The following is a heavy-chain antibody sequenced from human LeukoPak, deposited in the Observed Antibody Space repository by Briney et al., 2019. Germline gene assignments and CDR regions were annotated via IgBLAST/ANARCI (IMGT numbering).Heavy chain of an antibody. V-gene: IGHV1-18*01. J-gene: IGHJ4*02. CDR2: ISAYNGNT. D-gene: IGHD3-16*02. CDR3: ARAFQSLGGLSLPDY. CDR1: GYTFTSYG. Sequence: ASVKVSCKASGYTFTSYGISWVRQAPGQGLEWMGWISAYNGNTNYAQKLQGRVTTTTDTSTSTVYMELSSLRSEDTAVYYCARAFQSLGGLSLPDYWGQGTLVTVSS.